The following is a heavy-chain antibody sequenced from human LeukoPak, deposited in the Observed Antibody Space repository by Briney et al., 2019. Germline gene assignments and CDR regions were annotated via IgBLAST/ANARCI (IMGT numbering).Heavy chain of an antibody. J-gene: IGHJ5*02. Sequence: GGSLRLSCAASGFTFTNAWMYWVRQAPGKGLEWVGRIKSKTDGGTSDYAAPVTGRFTVSRDDSKSTLYLEMNSLKTEDTGVYYCSTLWYGSWGQGTLVTVSS. D-gene: IGHD3-10*01. V-gene: IGHV3-15*01. CDR3: STLWYGS. CDR1: GFTFTNAW. CDR2: IKSKTDGGTS.